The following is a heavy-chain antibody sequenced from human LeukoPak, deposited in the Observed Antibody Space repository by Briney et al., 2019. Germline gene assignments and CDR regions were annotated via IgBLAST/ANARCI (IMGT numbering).Heavy chain of an antibody. V-gene: IGHV3-66*01. D-gene: IGHD2-15*01. CDR2: IYSGGST. Sequence: GGSLRLSCAASGLTFSNCWMSWVRQAPGKGLEWVSVIYSGGSTYYADSVKGRFTISRDNSKNTLYLQMNSLRAEDTAVYYCAREQDRGGDAFDIWGQGTMVTVSS. J-gene: IGHJ3*02. CDR1: GLTFSNCW. CDR3: AREQDRGGDAFDI.